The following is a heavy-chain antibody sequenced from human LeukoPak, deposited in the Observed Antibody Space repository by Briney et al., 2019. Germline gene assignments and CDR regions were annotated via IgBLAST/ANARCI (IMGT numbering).Heavy chain of an antibody. CDR1: GGSISSYY. CDR2: IYYSGST. Sequence: SETLSLTCTVSGGSISSYYWSWIRQPPGKGLEWIGYIYYSGSTNYNPSLKSRVTISVGTSKNQFSLKLSSVTAADTAVYYCARRYCSSTSCYAGGLYYFDYWGQGTLVTVSS. D-gene: IGHD2-2*01. CDR3: ARRYCSSTSCYAGGLYYFDY. V-gene: IGHV4-59*08. J-gene: IGHJ4*02.